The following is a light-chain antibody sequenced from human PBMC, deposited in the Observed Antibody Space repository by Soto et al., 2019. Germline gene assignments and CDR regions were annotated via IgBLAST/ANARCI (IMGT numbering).Light chain of an antibody. CDR1: SSNIGAGYD. J-gene: IGLJ2*01. CDR2: EVV. Sequence: QSVLTQPPSVSGAPGQRVTISCTGSSSNIGAGYDVHWYQQPPGKAPKLLLYEVVNRPSGISNRFSASKSGNTASLTISGLQTEDEAHYYCSSYTASTTVIFGGGTKLTVL. CDR3: SSYTASTTVI. V-gene: IGLV1-40*01.